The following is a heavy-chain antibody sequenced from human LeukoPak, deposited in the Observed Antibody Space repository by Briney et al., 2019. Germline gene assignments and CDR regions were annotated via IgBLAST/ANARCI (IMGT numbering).Heavy chain of an antibody. CDR3: TSSGYYMPLDY. D-gene: IGHD3-3*01. Sequence: GESLKISCKGSGYGFSSYWISWVRQMPGKGLEWMGRIDPSDSYTNYSASFQGHVTISADKSISTAYLQWSSLKASDTAMYYCTSSGYYMPLDYWGQGTLVTVSS. CDR2: IDPSDSYT. J-gene: IGHJ4*02. V-gene: IGHV5-10-1*01. CDR1: GYGFSSYW.